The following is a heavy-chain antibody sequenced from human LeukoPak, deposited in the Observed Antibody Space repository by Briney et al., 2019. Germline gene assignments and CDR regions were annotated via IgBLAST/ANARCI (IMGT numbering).Heavy chain of an antibody. D-gene: IGHD3-22*01. CDR2: ISGSGGST. CDR3: ANFDRGYYYYMDV. Sequence: GGSLRLSCAASGFTFSSYGMSWVRQAPGKGLEWVSAISGSGGSTYYADSVKGRFTISGDNSKNTLYLQMNSLRAEDTAVYYCANFDRGYYYYMDVWGKGTTVTISS. J-gene: IGHJ6*03. V-gene: IGHV3-23*01. CDR1: GFTFSSYG.